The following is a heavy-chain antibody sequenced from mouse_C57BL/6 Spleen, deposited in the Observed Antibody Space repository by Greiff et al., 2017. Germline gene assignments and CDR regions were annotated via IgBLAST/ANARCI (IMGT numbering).Heavy chain of an antibody. CDR2: INYDGSST. Sequence: EVKLMESEGGLVQPGSSMKLSCTASGFTFSDYYMAWVRQVPEKGLEWVANINYDGSSTSYLDSLKSRFIISSDNAKNILYLQMSSLKSEDTATYYCGRGGRKNWYFDVWGTGTTVTVSS. J-gene: IGHJ1*03. V-gene: IGHV5-16*01. CDR3: GRGGRKNWYFDV. CDR1: GFTFSDYY.